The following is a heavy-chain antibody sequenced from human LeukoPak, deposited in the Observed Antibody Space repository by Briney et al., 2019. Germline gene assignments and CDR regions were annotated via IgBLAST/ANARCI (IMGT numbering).Heavy chain of an antibody. V-gene: IGHV3-30-3*01. Sequence: GGSLRLSCAASGFTFSSYAMHWVRQAPGKGLEWVAVISYDGSNKYYADSVKGRLTISRDNSKNTLYLQMNSLRAEDTAVYYCARDLAFYGSGKNGMDVWGQGTTVTVSS. D-gene: IGHD3-10*01. J-gene: IGHJ6*02. CDR1: GFTFSSYA. CDR2: ISYDGSNK. CDR3: ARDLAFYGSGKNGMDV.